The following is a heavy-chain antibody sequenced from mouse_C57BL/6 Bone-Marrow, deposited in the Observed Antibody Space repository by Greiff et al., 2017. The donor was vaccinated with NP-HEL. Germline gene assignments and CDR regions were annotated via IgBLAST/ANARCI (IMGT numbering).Heavy chain of an antibody. V-gene: IGHV5-9*01. Sequence: DVHLVESGGGLVKPGGSLKLSCAASGFTFSSYTMSWVRQTPEKRLEWVATISGGGGNTYYPDSVKGRFTISRDNAKNTLYLQMSSLRSEDTALYYCARRTYYYGSSNWYFDVWGTGTTVTVSS. D-gene: IGHD1-1*01. CDR1: GFTFSSYT. CDR2: ISGGGGNT. CDR3: ARRTYYYGSSNWYFDV. J-gene: IGHJ1*03.